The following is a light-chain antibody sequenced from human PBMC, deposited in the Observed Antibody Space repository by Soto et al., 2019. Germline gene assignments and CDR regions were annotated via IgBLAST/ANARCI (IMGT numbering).Light chain of an antibody. Sequence: DIQMTQSPSTLSASVGERVTSTCRGSQSISSRLAWYQQKPGKAPKLLIYDASNLESGVPSRFSGSGSGTEFTLTISSLQPDDFATYYCQQYNGYSTWTFGQGTKVDIK. CDR2: DAS. CDR1: QSISSR. J-gene: IGKJ1*01. CDR3: QQYNGYSTWT. V-gene: IGKV1-5*01.